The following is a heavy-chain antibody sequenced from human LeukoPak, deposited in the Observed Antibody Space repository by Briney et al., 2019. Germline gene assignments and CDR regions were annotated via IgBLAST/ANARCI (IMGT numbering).Heavy chain of an antibody. V-gene: IGHV1-69*01. CDR2: IIPIFGTA. CDR1: GGTFSSYA. Sequence: GSSVKVSCKASGGTFSSYAISWVRQAPGQGLEWMGGIIPIFGTANYAQKFQGRVTITADESTSTAYMELSSLRSEDTAVYYCATEAVGGTGRDLDYWGQGTLVTVSS. J-gene: IGHJ4*02. CDR3: ATEAVGGTGRDLDY. D-gene: IGHD6-19*01.